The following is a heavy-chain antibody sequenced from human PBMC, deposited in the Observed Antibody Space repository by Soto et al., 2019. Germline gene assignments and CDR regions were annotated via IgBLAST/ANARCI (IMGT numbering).Heavy chain of an antibody. V-gene: IGHV4-34*01. J-gene: IGHJ4*02. D-gene: IGHD6-13*01. Sequence: SSETLSLTCAVYCGSFSGYYWSWIRQPPGKGLEWIGEINHSGSTNYNPSLKSRVTISVDTSKNQFSLKLSSVTAADTAVYYCARGRESSSWAAFDYWGQGTLVTVSS. CDR2: INHSGST. CDR1: CGSFSGYY. CDR3: ARGRESSSWAAFDY.